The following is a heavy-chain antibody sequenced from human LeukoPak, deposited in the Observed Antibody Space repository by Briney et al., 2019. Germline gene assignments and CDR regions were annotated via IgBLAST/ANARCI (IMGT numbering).Heavy chain of an antibody. Sequence: ASVKVSCKASGYTFTSYGISWARQAPGQGLEWMGWISAYNGNTNYAQNPQGRVTMTTDTSTRIAYMELRSLGFDDTAVYYCARFSIPANWFDPWGQGTLVTVSS. J-gene: IGHJ5*02. D-gene: IGHD6-25*01. V-gene: IGHV1-18*01. CDR1: GYTFTSYG. CDR3: ARFSIPANWFDP. CDR2: ISAYNGNT.